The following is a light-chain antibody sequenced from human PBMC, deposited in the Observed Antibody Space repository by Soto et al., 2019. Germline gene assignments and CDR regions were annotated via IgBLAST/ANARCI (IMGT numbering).Light chain of an antibody. CDR3: QQYYSYPFT. CDR2: AAS. V-gene: IGKV1-8*01. J-gene: IGKJ3*01. Sequence: GGRVTITCRASQGISSYLAWYQQKPGKAPKLLIYAASTLQSGVPSRFSGSGSGTDFTLTISCLQSEDFATYYCQQYYSYPFTFGPGTKVDIK. CDR1: QGISSY.